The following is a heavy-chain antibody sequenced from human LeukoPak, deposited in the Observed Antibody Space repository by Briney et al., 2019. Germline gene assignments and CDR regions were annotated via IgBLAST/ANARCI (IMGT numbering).Heavy chain of an antibody. Sequence: GWSLRLSCAASGFTFSNYAMSWVRQAPAKGLEWVSAISGSGGSTYYADSVKGRFTISRDNSKSTLYLQVNSLRAEDTGVYYCAKGILGGVAAAGRYVDYWGQGTLVTVSS. CDR1: GFTFSNYA. V-gene: IGHV3-23*01. CDR3: AKGILGGVAAAGRYVDY. CDR2: ISGSGGST. J-gene: IGHJ4*02. D-gene: IGHD6-13*01.